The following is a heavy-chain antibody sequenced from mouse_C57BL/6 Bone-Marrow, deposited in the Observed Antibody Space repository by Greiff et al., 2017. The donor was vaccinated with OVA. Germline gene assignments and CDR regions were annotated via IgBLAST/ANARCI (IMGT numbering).Heavy chain of an antibody. CDR1: GFNIKDDY. J-gene: IGHJ2*01. D-gene: IGHD2-1*01. V-gene: IGHV14-4*01. Sequence: VQLQQSGAELVRPGASVKLSCTASGFNIKDDYMHWVKQRPEQGLEWIGWIDPENGDTEYASKFQGKATITADTSSNTAYLQLSSLTSEDTAVYYCTTSLGNFYFDYWGQGTTLTVSS. CDR3: TTSLGNFYFDY. CDR2: IDPENGDT.